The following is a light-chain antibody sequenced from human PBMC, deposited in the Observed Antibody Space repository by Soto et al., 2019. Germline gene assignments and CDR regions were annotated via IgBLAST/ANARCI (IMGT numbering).Light chain of an antibody. CDR3: QSYDSSLSGSV. CDR2: GNS. J-gene: IGLJ2*01. V-gene: IGLV1-40*01. CDR1: SSNIGAGYD. Sequence: QPVLTQPPSVSGAPGQRVTISCTGSSSNIGAGYDVHWYQQLPGTAPKLLIYGNSNRPSGFPDRFSGSKSGTSASLAITGLQAEDEADYSCQSYDSSLSGSVFGGGTKLTVL.